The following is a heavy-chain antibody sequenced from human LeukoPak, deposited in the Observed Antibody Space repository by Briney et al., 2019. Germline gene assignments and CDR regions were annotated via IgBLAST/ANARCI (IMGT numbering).Heavy chain of an antibody. CDR2: IYPGGSDT. J-gene: IGHJ4*02. Sequence: GAFLKISCTGSGNSFTSYWIGWVRQMPGKGLEWMGIIYPGGSDTRYSPSFQGEVTISADKTISTAYLQWSSLKASDTAMDYCARRSGSDSSSWALFDYWGQGTLVTVSS. V-gene: IGHV5-51*01. D-gene: IGHD6-13*01. CDR1: GNSFTSYW. CDR3: ARRSGSDSSSWALFDY.